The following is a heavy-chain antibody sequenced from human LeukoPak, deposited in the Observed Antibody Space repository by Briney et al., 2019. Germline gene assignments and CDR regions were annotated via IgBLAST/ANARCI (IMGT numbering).Heavy chain of an antibody. J-gene: IGHJ5*02. CDR3: ARDVGEFLLLNWFDP. CDR1: GYTFTGYY. V-gene: IGHV1-2*06. D-gene: IGHD3-10*01. CDR2: INPNSGGT. Sequence: ASVKVSCKASGYTFTGYYMHWVRQAPGQGLEWMGRINPNSGGTNYAQKFQGRVTMTRDTSISTAYMELSRLRPDDTAVCYCARDVGEFLLLNWFDPWGQGTLVTVSS.